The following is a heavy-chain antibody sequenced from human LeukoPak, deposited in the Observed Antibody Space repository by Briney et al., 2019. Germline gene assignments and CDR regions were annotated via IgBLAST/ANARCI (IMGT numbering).Heavy chain of an antibody. V-gene: IGHV3-64*01. CDR2: IDSNGGTT. J-gene: IGHJ4*02. CDR1: GFTFSSYA. D-gene: IGHD5-24*01. Sequence: GGSLRLSCAASGFTFSSYAMHWVRQPPGKGLEYVSAIDSNGGTTYYANSVKGRFTISRDNSKNMLYHQMGSLRPEDMAVYYCARDLEGDYWGQGTLVTVSS. CDR3: ARDLEGDY.